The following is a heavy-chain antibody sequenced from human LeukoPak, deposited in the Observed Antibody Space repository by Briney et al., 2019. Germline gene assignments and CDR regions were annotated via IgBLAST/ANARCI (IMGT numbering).Heavy chain of an antibody. CDR3: ARLNTRGYSYRYGY. V-gene: IGHV4-34*01. D-gene: IGHD5-18*01. CDR1: GGSFSGYY. J-gene: IGHJ4*02. CDR2: INHSGST. Sequence: SETLSLTCAVYGGSFSGYYWSWIRQPPGKGLEWIGEINHSGSTNYNPSLKSRVTISVDTSKNQFSLKLSSVTAADTAVYYCARLNTRGYSYRYGYWGQGTLVTVSS.